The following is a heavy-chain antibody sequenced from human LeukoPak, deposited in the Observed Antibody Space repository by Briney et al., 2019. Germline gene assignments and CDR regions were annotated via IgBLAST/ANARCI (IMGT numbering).Heavy chain of an antibody. CDR3: ARDWINYYYMDV. V-gene: IGHV3-48*03. Sequence: GGSLRLSCAASGFTFSSYEMNWVRQAPGKGLEWVSYISSSGSTIYYADSVKGRFTISRDNAKNSLYLQMNSLRAEDTAVYYCARDWINYYYMDVWGKGTTVTISS. CDR2: ISSSGSTI. D-gene: IGHD2-2*03. CDR1: GFTFSSYE. J-gene: IGHJ6*03.